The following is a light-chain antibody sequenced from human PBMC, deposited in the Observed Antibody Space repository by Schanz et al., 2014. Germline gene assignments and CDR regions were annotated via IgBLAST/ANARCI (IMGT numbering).Light chain of an antibody. V-gene: IGKV1D-16*01. CDR1: QGITSW. Sequence: DIQMPQSPSSVSASVGDRVTITCRASQGITSWLAWYQQKPGKAPKLLIYDASSLQTGVPSRFSGSGSGTDFTLTISGLQPEDFATYYCQQYSSYWAFGQGTKVEIK. J-gene: IGKJ1*01. CDR2: DAS. CDR3: QQYSSYWA.